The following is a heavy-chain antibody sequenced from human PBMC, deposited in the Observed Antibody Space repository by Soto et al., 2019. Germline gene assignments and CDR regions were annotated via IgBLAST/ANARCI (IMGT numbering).Heavy chain of an antibody. V-gene: IGHV1-46*04. CDR1: GYTFISYY. Sequence: ASVKVSCKASGYTFISYYMHWVRQAPGQGLEWMGTINPRGGSATYAQKLQGRVSMTTDTSTSTVYMELSSLRSEDTAVYCCARAFPSSTNLGCFDPWGQGTLVTVSS. CDR3: ARAFPSSTNLGCFDP. CDR2: INPRGGSA. J-gene: IGHJ5*02. D-gene: IGHD2-2*01.